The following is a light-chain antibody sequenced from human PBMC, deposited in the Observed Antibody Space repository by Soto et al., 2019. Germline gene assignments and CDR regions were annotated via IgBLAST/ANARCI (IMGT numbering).Light chain of an antibody. CDR2: EGH. J-gene: IGLJ1*01. CDR1: SGFVGSFSL. V-gene: IGLV2-23*01. Sequence: QSPLGHTGSVPWSPGPSITISCTGTSGFVGSFSLVSWYQQHPGKAPKVMISEGHRRPSGVPDRFSGSTSVNSASLTISGLQADDEADYYCCLYIGATNYVFGTGTKVTAL. CDR3: CLYIGATNYV.